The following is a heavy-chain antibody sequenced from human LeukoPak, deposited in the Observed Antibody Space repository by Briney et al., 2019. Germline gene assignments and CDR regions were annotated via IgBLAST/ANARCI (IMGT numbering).Heavy chain of an antibody. CDR1: GYTFSGYY. J-gene: IGHJ4*02. Sequence: ASVKVSCKASGYTFSGYYMHWVRQAPGQGLEWMGWINPDSGGTNYGQNFQGRVTMTRDTAINTAYMELSRLRSDDTAVYYCACLRYDSSGGGYWGQGTLVTVSS. D-gene: IGHD3-22*01. CDR2: INPDSGGT. V-gene: IGHV1-2*02. CDR3: ACLRYDSSGGGY.